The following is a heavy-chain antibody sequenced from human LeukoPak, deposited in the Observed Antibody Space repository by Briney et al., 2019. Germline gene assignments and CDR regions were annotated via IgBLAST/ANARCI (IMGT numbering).Heavy chain of an antibody. Sequence: ASVKVSCKASGYTFTSYGISWMRQAPGQGLEWMGWISAYNGNTNYAQELQGRVTMTTDTSTSTAYMELRSLRSDDTAVYYCARGRDTMVRGVQYNWFDPWGQGTLVTVSS. J-gene: IGHJ5*02. CDR3: ARGRDTMVRGVQYNWFDP. V-gene: IGHV1-18*01. D-gene: IGHD3-10*01. CDR2: ISAYNGNT. CDR1: GYTFTSYG.